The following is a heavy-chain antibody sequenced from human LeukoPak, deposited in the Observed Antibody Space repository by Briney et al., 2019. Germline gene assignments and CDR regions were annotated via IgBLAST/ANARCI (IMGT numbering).Heavy chain of an antibody. V-gene: IGHV3-23*01. J-gene: IGHJ5*02. CDR2: ISGSGGST. CDR1: GFTVSSNY. CDR3: AKAPFPPRFGDPNWFDP. Sequence: GGSLRPSCAASGFTVSSNYMSWVRQAPGKGLEWVSAISGSGGSTYYADSVKGRFTISRDNSKNTLYLQMNSLRAEDTAVYYCAKAPFPPRFGDPNWFDPWGQGTLVTVSS. D-gene: IGHD3-10*01.